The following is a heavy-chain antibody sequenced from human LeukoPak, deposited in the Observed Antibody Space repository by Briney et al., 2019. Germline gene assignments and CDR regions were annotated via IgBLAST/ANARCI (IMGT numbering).Heavy chain of an antibody. CDR3: TRSIFGVTHGFDI. D-gene: IGHD3-3*01. V-gene: IGHV3-23*01. CDR1: GFTFSSYA. J-gene: IGHJ3*02. CDR2: ISSSGSGT. Sequence: PGGSLRLSCAASGFTFSSYAMSWVRQAPGKGLEWVSAISSSGSGTYYPDSVKGRFTISRDNSKNTLYLQMNSLRVEDTAVYYCTRSIFGVTHGFDIWGQGTMVTVSS.